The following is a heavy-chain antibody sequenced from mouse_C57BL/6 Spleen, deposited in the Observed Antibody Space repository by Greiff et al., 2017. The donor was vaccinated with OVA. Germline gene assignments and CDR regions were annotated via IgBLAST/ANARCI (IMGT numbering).Heavy chain of an antibody. CDR2: IHPNSGST. J-gene: IGHJ3*01. D-gene: IGHD1-1*01. Sequence: QVQLQQPGAELVKPGASVKLSCKASGYTFTSYWMHWVKQRPGQGLEWIGMIHPNSGSTNYNEKFKSKATLTVDKSSSTAYMQLSSLTSEDSAVYYCAGDYYGRAFAYWGQGTLLTVSA. V-gene: IGHV1-64*01. CDR3: AGDYYGRAFAY. CDR1: GYTFTSYW.